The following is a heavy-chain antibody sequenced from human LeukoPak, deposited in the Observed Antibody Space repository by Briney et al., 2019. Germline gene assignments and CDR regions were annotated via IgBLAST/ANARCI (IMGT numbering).Heavy chain of an antibody. Sequence: PGGPLRLSCVASKFTFSSYTMSWLRQAPGKGLEWVSAISGSGGSTYYADSVKGRFTNSRDNSKNTLYMQMNSLRAEDTAVYYCAKNLISARLVWFDPWGQGTLVTVSS. V-gene: IGHV3-23*01. J-gene: IGHJ5*02. CDR3: AKNLISARLVWFDP. CDR2: ISGSGGST. CDR1: KFTFSSYT. D-gene: IGHD6-6*01.